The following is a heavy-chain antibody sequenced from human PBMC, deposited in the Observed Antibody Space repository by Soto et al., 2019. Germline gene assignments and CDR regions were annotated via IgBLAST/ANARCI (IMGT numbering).Heavy chain of an antibody. Sequence: SQTLPLSYTVSEGYIVSFYCTWVRQPPGKGLEWVGYVYYTGTTMYNPSLKSRLTISVDRSKNQVSLNLTSVTAADTAVYYCARLGGYYQALDHWRQGTLDTVIS. V-gene: IGHV4-59*08. CDR2: VYYTGTT. D-gene: IGHD3-3*01. CDR1: EGYIVSFY. J-gene: IGHJ4*02. CDR3: ARLGGYYQALDH.